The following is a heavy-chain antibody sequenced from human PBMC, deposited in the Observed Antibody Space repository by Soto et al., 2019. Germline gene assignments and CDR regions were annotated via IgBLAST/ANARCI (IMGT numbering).Heavy chain of an antibody. J-gene: IGHJ5*02. D-gene: IGHD2-15*01. Sequence: SETLSLTCTVSGGSVSSGSYYWSWIRQPPGKGLEWIGYIYYTGSTSYNPSLKSRVTISMDTSKNQFSLKLTSVTAADTAVYYCASALYCSGGSCSFDPWGQGTLVTVS. V-gene: IGHV4-61*01. CDR3: ASALYCSGGSCSFDP. CDR1: GGSVSSGSYY. CDR2: IYYTGST.